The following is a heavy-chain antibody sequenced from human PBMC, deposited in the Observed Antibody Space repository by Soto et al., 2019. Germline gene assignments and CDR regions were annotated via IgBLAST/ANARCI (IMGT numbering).Heavy chain of an antibody. CDR2: ISGSGGST. CDR3: AKDLALYGDYVYSHGFDY. Sequence: EVQLLESGGGLVQPGGSLRLSCAASGFTFSSYAMSWVRQAPGKGLEWVSAISGSGGSTYYADSVKGRFTISRDNSKTTLYLQRNSLRAEDTAVYYCAKDLALYGDYVYSHGFDYWGQGTLVTVSS. V-gene: IGHV3-23*01. J-gene: IGHJ4*02. CDR1: GFTFSSYA. D-gene: IGHD4-17*01.